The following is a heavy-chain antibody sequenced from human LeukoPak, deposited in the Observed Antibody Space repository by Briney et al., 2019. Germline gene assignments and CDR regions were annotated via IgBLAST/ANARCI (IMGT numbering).Heavy chain of an antibody. CDR2: IWYDGSNK. CDR1: GFTFSSYG. Sequence: PGRSLRLSCAASGFTFSSYGMHWVCQAPGKGLEWVAVIWYDGSNKYYADSVKGRFTISRDNSKNTLYLQMNSLRAEDTAVYYCARGPYLDYGDYDWFDPWGQGTLVTVSS. J-gene: IGHJ5*02. V-gene: IGHV3-33*08. CDR3: ARGPYLDYGDYDWFDP. D-gene: IGHD4-17*01.